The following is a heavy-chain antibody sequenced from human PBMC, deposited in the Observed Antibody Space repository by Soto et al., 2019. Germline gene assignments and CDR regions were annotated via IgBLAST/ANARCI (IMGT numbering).Heavy chain of an antibody. CDR2: INAGNGNT. CDR1: GYTFTSYA. J-gene: IGHJ6*03. CDR3: ARGAEDYYYYYYMDV. V-gene: IGHV1-3*01. Sequence: ASVKVSCKASGYTFTSYAMHWVRQAPGQRLEWMGWINAGNGNTKYSQKFQGRVTITRDTSASTAYMELSSLRSEDTAVYYCARGAEDYYYYYYMDVWGKGTTVTVS.